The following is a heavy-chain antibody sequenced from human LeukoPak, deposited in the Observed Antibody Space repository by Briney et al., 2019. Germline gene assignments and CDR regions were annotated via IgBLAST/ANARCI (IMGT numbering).Heavy chain of an antibody. CDR3: ARCGTPNNYHYYGMDV. D-gene: IGHD1-26*01. Sequence: PGGSLRLSCAASGFTFSDYYMSWIRQAPGKGREWVSYISIISNYTNYADSVKGRFTISRDNAKNSLHLQMNSLRAEDTAVYYCARCGTPNNYHYYGMDVWGQGTTVTVSS. J-gene: IGHJ6*02. V-gene: IGHV3-11*03. CDR1: GFTFSDYY. CDR2: ISIISNYT.